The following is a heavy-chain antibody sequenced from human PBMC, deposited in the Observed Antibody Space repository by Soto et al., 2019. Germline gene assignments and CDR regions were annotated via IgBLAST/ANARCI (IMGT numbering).Heavy chain of an antibody. Sequence: GGSMRLSCAASGFTLSAYWMHWVRQAPGRGLEWVSRLSSDGFGTAYADSVKGRFHISRDNARNTLFLQMNGLRAEDTAVYYCARDLGGPDYWGRGTLVTVSS. CDR2: LSSDGFGT. CDR1: GFTLSAYW. J-gene: IGHJ4*02. V-gene: IGHV3-74*03. D-gene: IGHD3-16*01. CDR3: ARDLGGPDY.